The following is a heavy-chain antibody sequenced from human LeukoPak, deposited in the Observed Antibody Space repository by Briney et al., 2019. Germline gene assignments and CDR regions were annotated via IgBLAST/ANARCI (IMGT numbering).Heavy chain of an antibody. V-gene: IGHV3-21*01. CDR3: ARGHYDVLAASYKWTPDY. D-gene: IGHD3-9*01. CDR1: GFTFNTFN. CDR2: ITRGGDYI. J-gene: IGHJ4*02. Sequence: NPGGSLRLSCAASGFTFNTFNMNWVRQAPGKGLEWVSSITRGGDYIYYADSVKGRFTTSRDNAKNSLSLQLNSLRVEDTAVYYCARGHYDVLAASYKWTPDYWGQGTLVTVSS.